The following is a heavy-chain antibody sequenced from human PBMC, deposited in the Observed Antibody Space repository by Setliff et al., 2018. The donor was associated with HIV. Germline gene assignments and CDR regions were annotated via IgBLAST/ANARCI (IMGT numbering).Heavy chain of an antibody. CDR3: RVGETAVDDLVYFDY. J-gene: IGHJ4*02. Sequence: SETLSLTCAVYGGSFSGYYWSWIRQPPGKGLDWIGEINHSGSTNYNPSLKSRVTISGDTSKNQFSLKQSGVTVADTAVYYCRVGETAVDDLVYFDYWGQGTLVTVSS. CDR2: INHSGST. CDR1: GGSFSGYY. V-gene: IGHV4-34*01. D-gene: IGHD5-18*01.